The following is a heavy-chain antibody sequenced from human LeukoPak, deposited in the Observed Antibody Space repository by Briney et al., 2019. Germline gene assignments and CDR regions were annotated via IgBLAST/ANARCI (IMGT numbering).Heavy chain of an antibody. V-gene: IGHV3-21*01. CDR3: ARDGLYSGSYPFDY. Sequence: GGSLRLSCAASGFTFSSYAMSWVRQAPGKGLEWVSSISRSSSYIYYADPVKGRFTISRDNAKNSLYLQMNSLRAEDTAVYYCARDGLYSGSYPFDYWGQGTLVTVSS. CDR2: ISRSSSYI. D-gene: IGHD1-26*01. CDR1: GFTFSSYA. J-gene: IGHJ4*02.